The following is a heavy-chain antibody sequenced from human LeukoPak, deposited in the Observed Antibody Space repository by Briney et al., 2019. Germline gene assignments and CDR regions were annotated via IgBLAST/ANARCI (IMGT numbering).Heavy chain of an antibody. V-gene: IGHV3-30*18. CDR3: AKEAYDSSGYYYFDY. Sequence: GGSLRLYCAASGFTFSSYGMHWVRQAPGKGLEWVAVISYDGSNKYYADSVKGRFTISRDNSKNTLYLQMNSLRAEDTAVYYCAKEAYDSSGYYYFDYWGQGTLVTVSS. D-gene: IGHD3-22*01. CDR2: ISYDGSNK. J-gene: IGHJ4*02. CDR1: GFTFSSYG.